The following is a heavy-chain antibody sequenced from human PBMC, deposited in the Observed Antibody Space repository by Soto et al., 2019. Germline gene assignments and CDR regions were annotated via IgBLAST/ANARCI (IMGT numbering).Heavy chain of an antibody. Sequence: QVRLQESGPGLVKPSETLSLTCTVSGGSISSYYWSWIRQPPGKGLEWIGYMYNTGSTIYNPSLNSRVTVAIDTSNDPFSLKLNSVTAADTAVYYCARDLWGYCGADCYPLDVWGQGTTVTVSS. CDR2: MYNTGST. CDR3: ARDLWGYCGADCYPLDV. CDR1: GGSISSYY. J-gene: IGHJ6*02. V-gene: IGHV4-59*01. D-gene: IGHD2-21*02.